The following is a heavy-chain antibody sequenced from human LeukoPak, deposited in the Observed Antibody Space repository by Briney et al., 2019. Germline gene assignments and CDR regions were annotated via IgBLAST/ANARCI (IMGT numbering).Heavy chain of an antibody. J-gene: IGHJ5*02. CDR1: GYSISSGYY. CDR3: ARSGPYKPYGDYVGYRRGDWFDP. D-gene: IGHD4-17*01. Sequence: PSETLSLTCTVSGYSISSGYYWGWIRPPPGKGLEWIGIIYHSGRTFYNPSLKSRVTISVDTSKNQFSLKLTSVTAADTAVYYCARSGPYKPYGDYVGYRRGDWFDPWGQGTLVTVSS. V-gene: IGHV4-38-2*02. CDR2: IYHSGRT.